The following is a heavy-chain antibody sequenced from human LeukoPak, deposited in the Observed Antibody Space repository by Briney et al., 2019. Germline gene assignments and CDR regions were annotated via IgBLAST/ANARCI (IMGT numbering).Heavy chain of an antibody. CDR3: ARARTMYSSEWGY. J-gene: IGHJ4*02. V-gene: IGHV1-3*03. CDR2: INAGNGNT. D-gene: IGHD6-19*01. Sequence: ASVKVSCKASGYTFTSYAMHWVRQAPGQRLEWMGWINAGNGNTKYSQEFQGRVTITRDTSASTAYMELSSLRSEDMAVYYCARARTMYSSEWGYWGQGTLVTVSS. CDR1: GYTFTSYA.